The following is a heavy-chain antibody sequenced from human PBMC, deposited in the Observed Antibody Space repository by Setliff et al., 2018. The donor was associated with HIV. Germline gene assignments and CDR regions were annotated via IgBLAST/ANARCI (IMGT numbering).Heavy chain of an antibody. Sequence: ASVKVSCKASGYTFTSYGISWVRQAPGQGLEWMGWISGHNGNTNYAQNLQGRVTMTTDTSTSTAYMELRSLRSDDTAVYYCARDWWELPALDCWGQGTRVTVSS. CDR3: ARDWWELPALDC. J-gene: IGHJ4*02. CDR2: ISGHNGNT. V-gene: IGHV1-18*01. CDR1: GYTFTSYG. D-gene: IGHD2-15*01.